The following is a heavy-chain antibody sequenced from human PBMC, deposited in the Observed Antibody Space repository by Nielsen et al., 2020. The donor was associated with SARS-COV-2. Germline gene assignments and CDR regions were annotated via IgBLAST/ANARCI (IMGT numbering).Heavy chain of an antibody. V-gene: IGHV7-4-1*02. Sequence: ASVKVSCKASGYTFTSYAMNWVRQAPGQGLEWMGWINTNTGNPTYAQGFTGRFVFSLDTSVSTAYLQISSLKAEDTAVYYCARVGIAAAGISNYYYYMDVWGKGTTVTVSS. CDR1: GYTFTSYA. CDR2: INTNTGNP. D-gene: IGHD6-13*01. CDR3: ARVGIAAAGISNYYYYMDV. J-gene: IGHJ6*03.